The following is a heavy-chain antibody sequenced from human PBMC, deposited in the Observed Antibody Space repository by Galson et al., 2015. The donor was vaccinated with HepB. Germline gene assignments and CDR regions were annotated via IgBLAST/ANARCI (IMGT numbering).Heavy chain of an antibody. CDR3: ARDQDVVVTADLDY. Sequence: SVKVSCKASGYTFTNYGISWVRQAPGQGLEWMAWISGYNGKTSFAQRFQGRVTLTTDTSTSTAYMEVRSLRPDDTAVYYCARDQDVVVTADLDYWGQGTLVTVSS. V-gene: IGHV1-18*01. J-gene: IGHJ4*02. D-gene: IGHD2-21*02. CDR2: ISGYNGKT. CDR1: GYTFTNYG.